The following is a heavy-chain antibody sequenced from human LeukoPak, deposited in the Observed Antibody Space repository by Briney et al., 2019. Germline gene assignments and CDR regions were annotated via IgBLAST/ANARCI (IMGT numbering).Heavy chain of an antibody. CDR3: ARLDDSSQGLDY. V-gene: IGHV5-51*01. D-gene: IGHD3-22*01. Sequence: GGSLKISCKGCGYSFTSYWMGWVRRMPGKGGEGVEISYPGDSDTRYSPSFQGQVTISADKSISTAYLQWSSLKASDTAMYYCARLDDSSQGLDYWGQGTLVTVSS. J-gene: IGHJ4*02. CDR2: SYPGDSDT. CDR1: GYSFTSYW.